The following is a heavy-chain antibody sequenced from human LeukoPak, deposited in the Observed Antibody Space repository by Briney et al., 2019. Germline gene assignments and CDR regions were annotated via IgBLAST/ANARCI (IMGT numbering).Heavy chain of an antibody. CDR2: IIRSGNDV. D-gene: IGHD4-11*01. CDR1: GFTFSVYY. CDR3: ARSNDYTNYGGRGYLDH. Sequence: GGSLTLSCAPSGFTFSVYYMTWLRQAPGKGLEWVSTIIRSGNDVYTADPVKGRLTISRDNATDSVLLQINTLRADDTAIYYCARSNDYTNYGGRGYLDHWGQGALVTVSS. V-gene: IGHV3-11*01. J-gene: IGHJ4*02.